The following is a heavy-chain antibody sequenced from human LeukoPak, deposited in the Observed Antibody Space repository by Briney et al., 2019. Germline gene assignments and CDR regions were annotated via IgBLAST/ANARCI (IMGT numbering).Heavy chain of an antibody. V-gene: IGHV3-7*01. D-gene: IGHD1-26*01. CDR1: GFTFTDYW. Sequence: PGGSLRLSCVASGFTFTDYWMTWVRQAPGKGLEWVASIKKDGSQKNYGDSVRGRFTISRDNAENSLYLQMNILRVEDTAVYYCARDIPRGSTHLDYWGQGTLVTVSA. J-gene: IGHJ4*02. CDR2: IKKDGSQK. CDR3: ARDIPRGSTHLDY.